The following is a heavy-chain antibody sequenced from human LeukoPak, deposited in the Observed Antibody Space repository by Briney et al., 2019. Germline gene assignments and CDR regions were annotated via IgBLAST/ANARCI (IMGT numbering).Heavy chain of an antibody. CDR2: ISDSSSLI. D-gene: IGHD3-10*01. Sequence: GGSQSLFCTPSGYTFSTQDMIWARQAPGTGLKWISYISDSSSLINYEDSVKGRFSISRDNAKNLLYLQMNSLRDEDTAVYYCARVGRGVYGMDVWGEAWSVTVSS. CDR3: ARVGRGVYGMDV. CDR1: GYTFSTQD. J-gene: IGHJ6*04. V-gene: IGHV3-48*02.